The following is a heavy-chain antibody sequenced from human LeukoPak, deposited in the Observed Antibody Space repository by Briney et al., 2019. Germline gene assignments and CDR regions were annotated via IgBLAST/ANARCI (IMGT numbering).Heavy chain of an antibody. CDR3: AIHGIAVAGTEY. CDR1: GFTFSSYA. Sequence: GGSLRLPCAASGFTFSSYAMSWVRQAPGKGLEWVSAISGSGGSTYYADSVKGRFTISRDNSKNTLYLQMNSLRAEDTAVYYCAIHGIAVAGTEYWGQGTLVTVSS. J-gene: IGHJ4*02. V-gene: IGHV3-23*01. CDR2: ISGSGGST. D-gene: IGHD6-19*01.